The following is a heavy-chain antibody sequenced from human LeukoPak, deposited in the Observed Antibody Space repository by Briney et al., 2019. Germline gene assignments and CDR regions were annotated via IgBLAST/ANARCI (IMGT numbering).Heavy chain of an antibody. CDR1: GYSFTNYW. CDR3: ARHSICCSSTSCYLPWGEGADY. J-gene: IGHJ4*02. Sequence: GESLKISCKGSGYSFTNYWIAWVRQMPGKGLECMGIIYPGDSDTRYSPSFQGQVTISADKSISTAYLQWSSLKASDTAMYYCARHSICCSSTSCYLPWGEGADYWGQGTLVTVSS. CDR2: IYPGDSDT. V-gene: IGHV5-51*01. D-gene: IGHD2-2*01.